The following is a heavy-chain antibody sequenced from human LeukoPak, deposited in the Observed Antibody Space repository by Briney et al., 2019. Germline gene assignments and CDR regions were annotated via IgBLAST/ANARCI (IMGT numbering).Heavy chain of an antibody. CDR2: ISSNGGST. CDR3: SRGSGSYHYYYYMDV. V-gene: IGHV3-64*01. Sequence: GGSLRLSCAACGFTFSSYAMHWVRQAPGKGLEYVSGISSNGGSTYYANSVKGRFTISRDNSKNTLYLQMGSLRAEDMAVYYCSRGSGSYHYYYYMDVWGKGTTVTVSS. D-gene: IGHD1-26*01. CDR1: GFTFSSYA. J-gene: IGHJ6*03.